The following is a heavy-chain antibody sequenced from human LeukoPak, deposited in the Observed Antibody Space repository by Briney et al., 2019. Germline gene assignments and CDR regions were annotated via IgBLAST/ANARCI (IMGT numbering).Heavy chain of an antibody. Sequence: GGSLRLSCAASGFTFSNAWMSWVRQAPGKGLEWVASIKQDGSEKYYVDSVKGRFTISRDNAKNSLYLQMNSLRAEDTAVYYCTRDRNVIIPAAMRFDPWGQGTLVTVSS. D-gene: IGHD2-2*01. J-gene: IGHJ5*02. CDR1: GFTFSNAW. CDR2: IKQDGSEK. CDR3: TRDRNVIIPAAMRFDP. V-gene: IGHV3-7*01.